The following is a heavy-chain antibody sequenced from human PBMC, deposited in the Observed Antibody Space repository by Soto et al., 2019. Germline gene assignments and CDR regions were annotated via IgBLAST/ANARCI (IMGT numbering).Heavy chain of an antibody. V-gene: IGHV1-2*02. CDR3: ARERFQVISDGMDV. CDR1: GYTFTGYY. D-gene: IGHD2-21*01. CDR2: INSETGGT. Sequence: ASVKVSCKASGYTFTGYYVHWVREAPGQGLEWMGWINSETGGTSYAQKFQGRVTLSRDTSINTAYLELSSLRFDDAAVYFCARERFQVISDGMDVWGQGTTVTVSS. J-gene: IGHJ6*02.